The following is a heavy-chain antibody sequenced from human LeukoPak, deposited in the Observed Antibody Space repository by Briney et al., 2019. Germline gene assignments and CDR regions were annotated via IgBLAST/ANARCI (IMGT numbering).Heavy chain of an antibody. CDR2: VNLQGST. CDR3: AREGGPYRPLDY. Sequence: PSETLSLTCGVSGGSISNTNRWTLVRQPPGKELEWIGKVNLQGSTNYNPSLKSRVAISVDKSENHISLKLTSVTAADTAVYYCAREGGPYRPLDYSGQGTLVTVAS. J-gene: IGHJ4*02. V-gene: IGHV4-4*02. CDR1: GGSISNTNR.